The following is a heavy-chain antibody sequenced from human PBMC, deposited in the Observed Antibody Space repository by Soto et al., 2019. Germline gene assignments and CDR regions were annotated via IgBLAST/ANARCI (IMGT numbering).Heavy chain of an antibody. CDR3: ARETSYYYDSSDYSTFDY. J-gene: IGHJ4*02. CDR1: GFTFSDHY. V-gene: IGHV3-11*04. CDR2: ISSSGSTI. D-gene: IGHD3-22*01. Sequence: QVQLVESGGGLVMPGGSLRLSCAASGFTFSDHYMSWIRQAPGKGLEWVSYISSSGSTIYYSDSVKGRFIISRDNAKNSVYLQMNSLRAEDTAVYYCARETSYYYDSSDYSTFDYWGQGTLVTVST.